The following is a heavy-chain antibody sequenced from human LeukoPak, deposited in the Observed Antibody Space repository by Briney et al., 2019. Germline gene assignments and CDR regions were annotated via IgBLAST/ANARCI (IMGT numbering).Heavy chain of an antibody. V-gene: IGHV4-31*03. CDR2: IYYTGST. J-gene: IGHJ3*02. D-gene: IGHD2-15*01. CDR3: AREKPSVGNDAFDI. CDR1: GGSISSGNYY. Sequence: PSETLSLTCTVSGGSISSGNYYWSWIRRRPGTGLEWIGYIYYTGSTYYNPSLKCRVTISVDTSKNQFSLELNSMTAADAAVYYCAREKPSVGNDAFDIWGQGTMVTVSS.